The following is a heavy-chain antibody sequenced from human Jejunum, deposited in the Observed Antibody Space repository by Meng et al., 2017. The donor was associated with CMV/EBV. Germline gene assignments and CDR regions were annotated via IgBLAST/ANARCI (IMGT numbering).Heavy chain of an antibody. J-gene: IGHJ4*02. Sequence: TASAFALRSYTLNRVRQAPGKGREWVSSITSTSSYRHYADSLKGRFTISRDNAKSSLYLQMNSLRAEDTAVYYCAREGGYDTALDYWGQGTLVTVSS. D-gene: IGHD3-22*01. CDR2: ITSTSSYR. CDR3: AREGGYDTALDY. V-gene: IGHV3-21*01. CDR1: AFALRSYT.